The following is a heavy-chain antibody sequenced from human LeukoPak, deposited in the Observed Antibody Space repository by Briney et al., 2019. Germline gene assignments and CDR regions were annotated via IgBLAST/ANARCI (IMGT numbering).Heavy chain of an antibody. CDR1: GFTFNSYA. J-gene: IGHJ4*02. CDR3: AKGSRGSYDY. Sequence: PGGSLRLSCAASGFTFNSYAMTWVRQAPEKGLEWVSSIIDSGISTYYGDPVKGRFTISRDNSKNTLYLQMNSLRAEDTAVYYCAKGSRGSYDYWGRGTLATVSS. CDR2: IIDSGIST. V-gene: IGHV3-23*01. D-gene: IGHD1-26*01.